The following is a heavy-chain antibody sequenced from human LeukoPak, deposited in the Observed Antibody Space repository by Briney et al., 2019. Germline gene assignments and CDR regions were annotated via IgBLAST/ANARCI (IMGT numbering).Heavy chain of an antibody. V-gene: IGHV1-18*01. CDR3: ARDVVRYFDSLLSDYYYGMDV. J-gene: IGHJ6*02. CDR1: RYTFTSYG. CDR2: ISAYNGST. D-gene: IGHD3-9*01. Sequence: GASVEVSCKASRYTFTSYGISWVRQAPGQGLEWMGWISAYNGSTNYAQKLQGRVTMTTDTSTSTAYMELRSLRSDDTAVYYCARDVVRYFDSLLSDYYYGMDVWGQGTTVTVSS.